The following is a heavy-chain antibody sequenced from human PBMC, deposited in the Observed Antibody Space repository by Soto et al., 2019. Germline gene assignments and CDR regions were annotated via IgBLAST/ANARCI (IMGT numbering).Heavy chain of an antibody. CDR3: ARIPLVIAAAGSDAFDI. CDR1: GFSLSTSGVG. Sequence: SGPTLVNPTQTLTLTCTFSGFSLSTSGVGVGWIRQPPGKALEWLARIDGDDDKYYSTSLRPRLTISKDTSRNEVVLTMTNMDPVDTATYYCARIPLVIAAAGSDAFDIWGQGTMVTVSS. J-gene: IGHJ3*02. CDR2: IDGDDDK. D-gene: IGHD6-13*01. V-gene: IGHV2-70*11.